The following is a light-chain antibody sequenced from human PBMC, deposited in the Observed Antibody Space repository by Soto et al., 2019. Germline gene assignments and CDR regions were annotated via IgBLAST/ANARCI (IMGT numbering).Light chain of an antibody. CDR2: WAS. CDR1: QNVLYSSNNKNY. J-gene: IGKJ4*01. Sequence: DTLMTQSSASLADSLGERATINCKSSQNVLYSSNNKNYLAWYQHKPGQPPKLLIYWASTRESGVPDRFSGSGSGTDFTLTISSLQAEDVAVYYCQQYFSAPLTFGGGTKVDIK. V-gene: IGKV4-1*01. CDR3: QQYFSAPLT.